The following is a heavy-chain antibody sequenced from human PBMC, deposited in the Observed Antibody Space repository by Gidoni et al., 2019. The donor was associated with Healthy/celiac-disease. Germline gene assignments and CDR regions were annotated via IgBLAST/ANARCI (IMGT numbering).Heavy chain of an antibody. CDR3: ARGRSWYDSSGSNPYFDY. J-gene: IGHJ4*02. CDR1: GGSFSGYY. D-gene: IGHD3-22*01. CDR2: INHSGST. V-gene: IGHV4-34*01. Sequence: QVQLQQWGAGLLKPSETLSLTCAVHGGSFSGYYWSWIRQPPGKGLEWIGEINHSGSTNYNPSLKSRVTISVDTSKNQFSLKLSSVTAADTAVYYCARGRSWYDSSGSNPYFDYWGQGTLVTVSS.